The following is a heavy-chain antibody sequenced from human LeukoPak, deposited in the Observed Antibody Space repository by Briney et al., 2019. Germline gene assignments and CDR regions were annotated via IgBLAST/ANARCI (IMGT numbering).Heavy chain of an antibody. D-gene: IGHD2-8*01. CDR2: IIRGLGIS. CDR1: GRIFSNYA. J-gene: IGHJ4*02. CDR3: AISRQRHFTNGVCSSFSDS. V-gene: IGHV1-69*04. Sequence: SVKVSCKASGRIFSNYAINWVRRAPGQGLEWMGRIIRGLGISNYAQKFQGRVTITADKSTSTTYMQLSSLRSEHTFMYYGAISRQRHFTNGVCSSFSDSWGQGTLVTVSS.